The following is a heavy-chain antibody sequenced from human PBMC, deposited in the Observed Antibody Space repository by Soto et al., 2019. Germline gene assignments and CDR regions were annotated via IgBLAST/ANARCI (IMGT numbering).Heavy chain of an antibody. D-gene: IGHD4-4*01. CDR1: GDSVSSNSAA. V-gene: IGHV6-1*01. CDR3: ARESDYSDAFDI. Sequence: KQSQTLSLPCAISGDSVSSNSAAWNWIRQSPSRGLEWLGRTYYRSKWYNEDAVSVKSRITINSDTSNNQFSLQLNSVTPEDTAVYYCARESDYSDAFDIWGQGTMVTVSS. J-gene: IGHJ3*02. CDR2: TYYRSKWYN.